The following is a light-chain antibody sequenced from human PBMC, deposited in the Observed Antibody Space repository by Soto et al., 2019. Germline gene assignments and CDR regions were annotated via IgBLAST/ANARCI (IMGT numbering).Light chain of an antibody. J-gene: IGLJ1*01. CDR1: SSDVGTYNL. Sequence: QSVLTQPASVSGSPGQSITISCTGTSSDVGTYNLVSWYQQHPGKAAKLMIYEVSKRPSGVSNRFSGSKSGNTASLTISGLQAEDEADYYCCSYAGTTTIYVFGIGTKVTVL. CDR2: EVS. V-gene: IGLV2-23*02. CDR3: CSYAGTTTIYV.